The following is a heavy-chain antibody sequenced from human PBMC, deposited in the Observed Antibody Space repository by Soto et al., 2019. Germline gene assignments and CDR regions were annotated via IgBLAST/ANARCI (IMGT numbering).Heavy chain of an antibody. CDR2: ITRTDST. D-gene: IGHD1-26*01. V-gene: IGHV3-23*01. Sequence: LRLSCTASGFTFSNYAMSWVRQAPGKGLEWVSAITRTDSTYYADSVKGRFTISRDNSRNTLYLQMNSLGAEDAALYYCAKALVGEVGATDYWGQGTLVTVSS. J-gene: IGHJ4*02. CDR3: AKALVGEVGATDY. CDR1: GFTFSNYA.